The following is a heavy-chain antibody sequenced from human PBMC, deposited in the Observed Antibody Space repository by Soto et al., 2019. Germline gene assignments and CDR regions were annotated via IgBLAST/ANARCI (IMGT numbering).Heavy chain of an antibody. D-gene: IGHD3-10*01. Sequence: PGGSLRLSCAASGFTFSSYAMSWVRQAPGKGLEWVSAISGSGGSTYYADSVKGRFTISRDNSKSTLYLQMNSLRAEDTAVYYCAKRPNYGSGSYDNWFDPWGQGTLVTVSS. V-gene: IGHV3-23*01. CDR1: GFTFSSYA. CDR3: AKRPNYGSGSYDNWFDP. J-gene: IGHJ5*02. CDR2: ISGSGGST.